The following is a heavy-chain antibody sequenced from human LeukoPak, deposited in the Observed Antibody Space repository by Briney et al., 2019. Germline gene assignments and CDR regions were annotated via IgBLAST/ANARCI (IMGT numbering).Heavy chain of an antibody. CDR1: GFTFSSYS. V-gene: IGHV3-23*01. CDR2: ISGSGGNK. J-gene: IGHJ4*02. D-gene: IGHD1/OR15-1a*01. Sequence: TGGSLRLSCAASGFTFSSYSMHWVRQAPGKGLEWVSAISGSGGNKYYADSVKGRFTISRDNSKNTLYLQMNSLRAEDTAVYYCPEKVLPVGNNIQGVIYYCGQGSLVTDSS. CDR3: PEKVLPVGNNIQGVIYY.